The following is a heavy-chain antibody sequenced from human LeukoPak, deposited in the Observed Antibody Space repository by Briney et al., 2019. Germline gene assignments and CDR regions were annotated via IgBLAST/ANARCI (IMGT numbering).Heavy chain of an antibody. Sequence: ASVKVSCKASGYSITNYAILWVRQAPGQGLEWMGWINTNTGNPTYAQGFTGRFVFSLDTSVSTAYLQISSLKAEDTAVYYCARGGFYDSRATWFDPWGQGTLVTVSS. CDR1: GYSITNYA. D-gene: IGHD3-22*01. CDR3: ARGGFYDSRATWFDP. CDR2: INTNTGNP. V-gene: IGHV7-4-1*02. J-gene: IGHJ5*02.